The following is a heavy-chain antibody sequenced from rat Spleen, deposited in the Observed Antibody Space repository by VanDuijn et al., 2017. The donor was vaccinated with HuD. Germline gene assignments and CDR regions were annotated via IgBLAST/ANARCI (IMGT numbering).Heavy chain of an antibody. CDR3: ARYYDGSYYYFDY. V-gene: IGHV3-1*01. D-gene: IGHD1-12*02. CDR2: ISYSGST. CDR1: GHSIASSY. Sequence: EVQLQESGPGLVKPSQSLSLTCSVTGHSIASSYRWNWIRKFPGNKLEWMGYISYSGSTSYNPSLKSRISITRETSKNQFFLQLNSVTTEDTATYYCARYYDGSYYYFDYWGQGVMVTVSS. J-gene: IGHJ2*01.